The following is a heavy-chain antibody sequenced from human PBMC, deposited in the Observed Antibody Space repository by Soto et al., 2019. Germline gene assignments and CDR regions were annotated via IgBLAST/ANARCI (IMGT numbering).Heavy chain of an antibody. Sequence: QITLKESGPTLVKPTQTPTLTCTYSGFSLRTTGVGVGWIRQPPGKALEWLGIIYWDDDKRYSPSLKSRLTLTSDISKSQVVLTMTNMGPVDTATYFCAHTWGLPFDYWGPGNLVIVSS. CDR1: GFSLRTTGVG. CDR2: IYWDDDK. D-gene: IGHD3-16*01. J-gene: IGHJ4*02. CDR3: AHTWGLPFDY. V-gene: IGHV2-5*02.